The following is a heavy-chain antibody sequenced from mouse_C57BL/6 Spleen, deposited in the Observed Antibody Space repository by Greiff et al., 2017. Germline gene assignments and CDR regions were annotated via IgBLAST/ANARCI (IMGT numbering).Heavy chain of an antibody. CDR1: GYTFTNYW. D-gene: IGHD2-4*01. CDR2: IYPGGGYT. Sequence: QVQLQQSGAELVRPGTSVKMSCKASGYTFTNYWIGWAKQRPGHGLEWIGDIYPGGGYTNYNEKFKGKATLTVDKSSSTAYMQFSSLTSEDSAIYYCARRLYDYDDAMDYWGQGTSVTVSS. V-gene: IGHV1-63*01. J-gene: IGHJ4*01. CDR3: ARRLYDYDDAMDY.